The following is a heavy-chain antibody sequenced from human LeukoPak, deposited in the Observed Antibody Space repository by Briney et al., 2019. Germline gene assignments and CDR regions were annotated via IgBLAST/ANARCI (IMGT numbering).Heavy chain of an antibody. CDR1: GFTFSSYA. Sequence: GGSLRLSCAVSGFTFSSYATSWVRQAPGKGLEWVSAISGSGGSTYYADSVKGRFTISRDNSKNALYLQMNSLRAEDTAVYYCAKSTSRLYYYYGMDVWGQGTTVTVSS. CDR3: AKSTSRLYYYYGMDV. CDR2: ISGSGGST. V-gene: IGHV3-23*01. J-gene: IGHJ6*02. D-gene: IGHD2-8*01.